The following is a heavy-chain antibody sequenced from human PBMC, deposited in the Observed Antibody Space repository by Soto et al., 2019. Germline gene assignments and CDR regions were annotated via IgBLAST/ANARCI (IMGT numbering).Heavy chain of an antibody. CDR1: GGSFSGYY. CDR3: ARGMYNNGWNLDL. Sequence: PSETLSLTCAVYGGSFSGYYWSWIRQPPGKGLEWIGEINHSGSTNYNPSLKSRVTISVDTSKNQFSLKLSSVTAADTAVYYCARGMYNNGWNLDLWGQGIVVTVSS. D-gene: IGHD6-19*01. V-gene: IGHV4-34*01. J-gene: IGHJ5*02. CDR2: INHSGST.